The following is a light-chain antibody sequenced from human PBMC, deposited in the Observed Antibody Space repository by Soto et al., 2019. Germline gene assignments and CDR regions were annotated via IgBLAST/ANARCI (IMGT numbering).Light chain of an antibody. CDR3: SSYSISTAYL. CDR2: EVS. CDR1: SSDVGGYDY. V-gene: IGLV2-14*01. Sequence: QSALTQPASVSGSPGQSITISCTGTSSDVGGYDYVSWYQLHPAKAPKRMVFEVSNRPSGVSYRFSGSKSGNTASLTISGRQAEDEADYFCSSYSISTAYLFGTGTKVTVL. J-gene: IGLJ1*01.